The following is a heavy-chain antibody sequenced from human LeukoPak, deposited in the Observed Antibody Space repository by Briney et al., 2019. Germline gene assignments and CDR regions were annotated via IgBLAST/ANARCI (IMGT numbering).Heavy chain of an antibody. D-gene: IGHD6-19*01. CDR1: GYSFTSYW. CDR3: ARQPTSGWYLGWFDP. Sequence: GESLKISCKGSGYSFTSYWIGWVRQMPGKGLEWMGIIYPGDSDTRYSPSFQGQVTISPDKSISTAYLQWSSLKASDTAVYYCARQPTSGWYLGWFDPWGQGTLVTVSS. V-gene: IGHV5-51*01. J-gene: IGHJ5*02. CDR2: IYPGDSDT.